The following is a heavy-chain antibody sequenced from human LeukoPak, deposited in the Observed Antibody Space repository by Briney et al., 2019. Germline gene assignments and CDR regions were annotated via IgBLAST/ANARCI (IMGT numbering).Heavy chain of an antibody. CDR1: GFTVSSNY. V-gene: IGHV3-53*01. Sequence: PGGSLRLSCAASGFTVSSNYMSWVRQAPGKGLEWVSVIYSGGSTYYADSVKGRFTISRDNSKNTLYLQMNSLRAEDTAVYYCARELSYYDSSGYLTDGGAFDIWGQGTMVTVSS. J-gene: IGHJ3*02. D-gene: IGHD3-22*01. CDR2: IYSGGST. CDR3: ARELSYYDSSGYLTDGGAFDI.